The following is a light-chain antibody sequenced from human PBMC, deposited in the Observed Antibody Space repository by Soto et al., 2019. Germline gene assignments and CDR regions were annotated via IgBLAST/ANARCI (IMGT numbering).Light chain of an antibody. CDR2: AAS. CDR1: QSISNY. Sequence: DIEMTQSPTSLSASVGDRVTIACRASQSISNYLNWYQHKPGKVPKLQIYAASSWQSGVPTRFSGSGAGTDFTLTISRLQPEDFETYYCQESYGTPPAFGGGTKVEIK. CDR3: QESYGTPPA. J-gene: IGKJ4*02. V-gene: IGKV1-39*01.